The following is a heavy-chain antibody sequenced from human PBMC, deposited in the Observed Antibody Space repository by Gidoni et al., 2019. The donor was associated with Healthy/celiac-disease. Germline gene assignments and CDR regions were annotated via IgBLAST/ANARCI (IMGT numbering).Heavy chain of an antibody. Sequence: QVQLVQSGAEVKKPGSSVKFSCKASGGTFSSYAISWVRQAPGQRLAWMGGLIPIFGTANYAQKFQGRVTIPADESTSTAYMELSSLRSEDTAVYYCAKDGDNDDAFDIWGQGTMVTVSS. J-gene: IGHJ3*02. CDR1: GGTFSSYA. CDR3: AKDGDNDDAFDI. CDR2: LIPIFGTA. V-gene: IGHV1-69*01. D-gene: IGHD4-17*01.